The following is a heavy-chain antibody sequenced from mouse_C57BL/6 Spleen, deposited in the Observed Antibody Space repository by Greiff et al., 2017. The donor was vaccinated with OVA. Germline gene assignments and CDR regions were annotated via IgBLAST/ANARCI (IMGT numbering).Heavy chain of an antibody. Sequence: EVKLMESGEGLVKPGGSLKLSCAASGFTFSSYAMSWVRQTPEKRLEWVAYISSGGDYIYYADTVKGRFTISRDNARNTLYLQMSSLKSEDTAMYYCTRGGDGSPFAYWGQGTLVTVSA. D-gene: IGHD2-3*01. CDR2: ISSGGDYI. J-gene: IGHJ3*01. V-gene: IGHV5-9-1*02. CDR3: TRGGDGSPFAY. CDR1: GFTFSSYA.